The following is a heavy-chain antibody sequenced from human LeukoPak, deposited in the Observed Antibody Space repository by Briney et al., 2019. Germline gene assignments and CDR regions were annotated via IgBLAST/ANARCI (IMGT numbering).Heavy chain of an antibody. D-gene: IGHD2/OR15-2a*01. CDR2: INSDGGWT. Sequence: GGSLRLSCAASGNYLMHWVRQAPGKGLVWVSHINSDGGWTSYADSVKGRFTISKDNAKNTVYLQMNSLRAEDTAVYYCVSFYETYWGRGTLVTVSS. CDR3: VSFYETY. J-gene: IGHJ4*02. CDR1: GNYL. V-gene: IGHV3-74*01.